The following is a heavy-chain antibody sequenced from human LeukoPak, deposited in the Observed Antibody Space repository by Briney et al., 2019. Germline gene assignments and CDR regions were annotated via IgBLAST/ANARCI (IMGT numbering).Heavy chain of an antibody. CDR3: ERSYCGGGCYTPGEWFDP. D-gene: IGHD2-21*02. V-gene: IGHV5-51*01. CDR1: GYSFTSYC. Sequence: GASLKTSCKGSGYSFTSYCIGWVRQLPGKSLEWMGIIYPADSDTRYSPSFRGEVPISADKSISTAYRQWSSLKASDTAVYYGERSYCGGGCYTPGEWFDPWGQGTLVTVSS. CDR2: IYPADSDT. J-gene: IGHJ5*02.